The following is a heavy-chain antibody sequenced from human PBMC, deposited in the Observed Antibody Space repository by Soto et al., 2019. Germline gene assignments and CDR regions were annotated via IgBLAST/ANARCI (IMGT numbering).Heavy chain of an antibody. CDR1: GFTLNYYA. V-gene: IGHV3-23*01. J-gene: IGHJ5*02. CDR2: ITSTGDT. CDR3: AKEIAASATLWLDP. D-gene: IGHD6-13*01. Sequence: GGSLRLSCASSGFTLNYYAINWVRQAPGKGLEWVSAITSTGDTYYVDSVKGRFTISRDNSKNTLYLQMNSLRAEDTAVYYCAKEIAASATLWLDPWGQGTLVTVSS.